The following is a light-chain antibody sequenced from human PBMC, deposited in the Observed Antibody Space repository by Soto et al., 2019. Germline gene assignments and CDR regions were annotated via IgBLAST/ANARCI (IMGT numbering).Light chain of an antibody. CDR3: LQDYNYPRT. Sequence: IQMTQSPSSLSAAVGDRVTITCRASQAIGTDLGWYHQKPGKAPNLLIYAASSLQTLVPSRFRGSGSGTDFTLTISSLQPEDFATYYCLQDYNYPRTFGQGTKVDIK. J-gene: IGKJ1*01. CDR2: AAS. CDR1: QAIGTD. V-gene: IGKV1-6*01.